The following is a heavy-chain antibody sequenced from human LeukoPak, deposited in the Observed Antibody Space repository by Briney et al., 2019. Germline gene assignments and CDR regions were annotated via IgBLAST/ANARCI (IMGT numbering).Heavy chain of an antibody. CDR3: ARRHHEWELLDY. Sequence: GESLKISCQCSGYSSPRDWIAWVRQPPGKGLEWMGIIHPGDSNIVYSPFLQAQVTISADRTISTTYLQWDSLKASDTAMYYCARRHHEWELLDYWGQGTLVTVSS. J-gene: IGHJ4*02. D-gene: IGHD1-26*01. CDR1: GYSSPRDW. V-gene: IGHV5-51*01. CDR2: IHPGDSNI.